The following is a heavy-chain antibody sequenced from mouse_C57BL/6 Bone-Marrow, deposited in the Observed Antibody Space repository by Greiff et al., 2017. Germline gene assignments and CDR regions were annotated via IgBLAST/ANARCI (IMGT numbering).Heavy chain of an antibody. V-gene: IGHV1-42*01. CDR1: GYSFTGYY. Sequence: EVQLQQSGPELVKPGASVKISCKASGYSFTGYYMNWVKQSPEKSLEWIGEINPSTGGTTYNQKFKAKATLTVDKSSSTAYRQLKSLTSEDSAVYYCARGYDGYYRFAYWGQGTLVTVSA. D-gene: IGHD2-3*01. J-gene: IGHJ3*01. CDR3: ARGYDGYYRFAY. CDR2: INPSTGGT.